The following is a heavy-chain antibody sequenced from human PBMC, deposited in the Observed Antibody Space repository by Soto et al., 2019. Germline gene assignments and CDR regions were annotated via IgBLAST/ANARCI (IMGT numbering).Heavy chain of an antibody. V-gene: IGHV5-51*01. CDR3: ARQWVAVAGTSSAEFDP. CDR1: GYSFTSYW. CDR2: IYPGDSDT. Sequence: PGESLKISCKGSGYSFTSYWIGWVRQMTGKGLEWMGIIYPGDSDTRYSPSFQGQVTISADKSISTAYLQWSSLKASDTAMYYCARQWVAVAGTSSAEFDPWGQGTLVTVSS. J-gene: IGHJ5*02. D-gene: IGHD6-19*01.